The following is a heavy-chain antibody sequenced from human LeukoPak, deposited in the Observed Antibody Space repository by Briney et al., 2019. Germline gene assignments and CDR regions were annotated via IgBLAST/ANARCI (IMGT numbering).Heavy chain of an antibody. CDR1: GFTFSGSA. D-gene: IGHD3-10*01. CDR2: IRSKANSYAT. J-gene: IGHJ4*02. Sequence: GGSLRLSCAASGFTFSGSAMHWVRQASGKGLEWVGRIRSKANSYATAYAASVKGRFTISRDDSKNTAYLQMNSLKTEDTAVYYCAKASGVYSGPGDYWGQGTLVTVSS. CDR3: AKASGVYSGPGDY. V-gene: IGHV3-73*01.